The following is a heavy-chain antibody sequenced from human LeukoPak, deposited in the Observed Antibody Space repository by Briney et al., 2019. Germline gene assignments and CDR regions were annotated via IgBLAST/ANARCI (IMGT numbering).Heavy chain of an antibody. J-gene: IGHJ5*02. V-gene: IGHV1-18*01. D-gene: IGHD3-3*01. CDR3: ASGSGRFLRFDP. Sequence: ASVKVSCKASGYTFTSYGISWVRQAPGQGLEWMGWFSAYNGNTNYAQKLQGRVTMTTDTSTSTAYMELSRLRSDDTAVYYCASGSGRFLRFDPWGQGTLVTVSS. CDR2: FSAYNGNT. CDR1: GYTFTSYG.